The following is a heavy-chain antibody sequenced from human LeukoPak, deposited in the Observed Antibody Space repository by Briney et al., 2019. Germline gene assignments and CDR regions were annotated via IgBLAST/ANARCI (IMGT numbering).Heavy chain of an antibody. V-gene: IGHV3-66*01. CDR3: ARGYGGGFDY. D-gene: IGHD4-23*01. CDR1: GFTDSSNY. CDR2: IYSGGST. Sequence: GGSLRLSCAASGFTDSSNYMSWVRPAPGKGLEWVSVIYSGGSTYHADSMKGRFTISRDNSKHTLYLLMNSLRAEDTAVYYCARGYGGGFDYWGQGTLVTVSS. J-gene: IGHJ4*02.